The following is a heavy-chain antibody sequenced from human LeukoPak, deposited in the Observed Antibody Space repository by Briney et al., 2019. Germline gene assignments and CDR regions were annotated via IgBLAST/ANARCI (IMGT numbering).Heavy chain of an antibody. CDR1: GGTFTNYA. V-gene: IGHV1-69*04. J-gene: IGHJ5*02. CDR2: IIVTLGTP. Sequence: AASVKVSCKATGGTFTNYAVSWVRQAPGQGLEWMGRIIVTLGTPNYAQKFQGRVAITADKSTSTAYMELSSLRSEDTAVYYCARAVDDDLAGYYWGDWFDPWGQGTLVTVSS. D-gene: IGHD3-9*01. CDR3: ARAVDDDLAGYYWGDWFDP.